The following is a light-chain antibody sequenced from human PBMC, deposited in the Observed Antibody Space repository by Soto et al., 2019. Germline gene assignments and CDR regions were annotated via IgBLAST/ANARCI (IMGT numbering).Light chain of an antibody. J-gene: IGLJ1*01. CDR2: EVS. Sequence: ALTQPASVSGSPGQSITISCTGTSNDVGGYNYVSWYQQHPGKAPKLMIYEVSYRPSGVSNRFSGSKSGNTASLTISGLQAEDEADYYCSSYTTSSIDVFGTGTKLTVL. V-gene: IGLV2-14*01. CDR3: SSYTTSSIDV. CDR1: SNDVGGYNY.